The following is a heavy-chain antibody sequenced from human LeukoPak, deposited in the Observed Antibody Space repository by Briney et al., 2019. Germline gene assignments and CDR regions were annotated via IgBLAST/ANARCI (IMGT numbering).Heavy chain of an antibody. J-gene: IGHJ6*03. CDR1: GGSFSGYY. CDR2: IHTSGST. V-gene: IGHV4-34*01. CDR3: ARENGHYYYYYYMDV. Sequence: SETLSLTCAVYGGSFSGYYWSWIRQPPGKGLEWIGRIHTSGSTNYNPSLKSRVTISVDTSKNQFSLKLSSVTAADTAVYYCARENGHYYYYYYMDVWGKGTTVTVSS. D-gene: IGHD2-8*01.